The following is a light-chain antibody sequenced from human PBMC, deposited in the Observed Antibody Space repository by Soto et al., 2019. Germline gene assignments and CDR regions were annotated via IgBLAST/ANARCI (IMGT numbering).Light chain of an antibody. CDR2: RAS. V-gene: IGKV1-5*03. J-gene: IGKJ3*01. Sequence: DIQMTQSPSSLFASVGDRVTITCRASQIINTWLAWYQQRPGNAPTLLIYRASTLVNGVPSRFSGSGSVTEFTLTISSLQPDDFSIYYCQQYETYSGTFGPGTKVDL. CDR1: QIINTW. CDR3: QQYETYSGT.